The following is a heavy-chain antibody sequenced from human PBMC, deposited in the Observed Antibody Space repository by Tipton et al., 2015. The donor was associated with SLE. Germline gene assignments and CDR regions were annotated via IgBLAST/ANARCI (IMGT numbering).Heavy chain of an antibody. CDR3: GGGNYFDYYMDV. CDR2: IYPSGSI. D-gene: IGHD3-22*01. J-gene: IGHJ6*03. V-gene: IGHV4-4*07. Sequence: TLSLTCTVSGDSINSHYWSWIRQPAGKGLQWIGRIYPSGSINYNPSLKSRVTISIDTSKNQFSLKLTSVTAADTAVYYCGGGNYFDYYMDVWGKGTTVTVSS. CDR1: GDSINSHY.